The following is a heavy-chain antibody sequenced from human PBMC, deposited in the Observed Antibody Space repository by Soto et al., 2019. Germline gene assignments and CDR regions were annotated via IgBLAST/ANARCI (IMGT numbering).Heavy chain of an antibody. CDR3: ATYSVGEGGRGY. V-gene: IGHV4-4*09. Sequence: QVQLHESGPGLVKPSETLSLTCTVSGGSMSGQHWSWIRQPPGKGLEWIGHHSDSTNYNPSLKSRVTISTDTSKIHFSLKLSSVTAADTAVYYCATYSVGEGGRGYWGQGTLVTVSS. J-gene: IGHJ4*02. CDR2: HHSDST. D-gene: IGHD5-12*01. CDR1: GGSMSGQH.